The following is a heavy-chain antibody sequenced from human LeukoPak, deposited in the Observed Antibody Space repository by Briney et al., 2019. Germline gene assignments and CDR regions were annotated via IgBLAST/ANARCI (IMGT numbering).Heavy chain of an antibody. J-gene: IGHJ4*02. V-gene: IGHV1-2*02. CDR3: AREVPGIAARPVDY. D-gene: IGHD6-6*01. Sequence: ASVKVSCKASGYTFTGYYMHWVRQAPGQGLEWMGWINPNSGGTNYAQKFQGRVTMTRDTSISTAYMELSRLGSDDTAVYYCAREVPGIAARPVDYWGQGTWSPSPQ. CDR1: GYTFTGYY. CDR2: INPNSGGT.